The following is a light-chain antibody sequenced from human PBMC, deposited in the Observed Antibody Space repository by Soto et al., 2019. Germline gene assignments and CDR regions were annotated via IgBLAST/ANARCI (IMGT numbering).Light chain of an antibody. Sequence: DIQMTQSPSTLSGSVGDRVTITCRASQTISSWLAWYQQKPGEAPKLLIYAASTLYGGVPSRFSGSGSGTEFTLTISSLQSEDFAVYYCHQYNNWRTFGQGTRLEIK. J-gene: IGKJ5*01. CDR2: AAS. CDR3: HQYNNWRT. CDR1: QTISSW. V-gene: IGKV1-5*01.